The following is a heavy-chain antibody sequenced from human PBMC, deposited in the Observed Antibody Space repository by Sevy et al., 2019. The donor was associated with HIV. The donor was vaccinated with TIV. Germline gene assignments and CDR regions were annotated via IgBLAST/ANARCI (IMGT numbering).Heavy chain of an antibody. Sequence: GGSLRLSCAASGFTFSDYYMSWIRQAPGKGLEWVSYISSSGSTIYYADSVKGRFTISRDNAKNSLYLQMNSLRAEHTAVYYRARCWKNLGESYYYYGMDVWGQGTTVTVSS. CDR3: ARCWKNLGESYYYYGMDV. D-gene: IGHD1-1*01. J-gene: IGHJ6*02. CDR2: ISSSGSTI. CDR1: GFTFSDYY. V-gene: IGHV3-11*01.